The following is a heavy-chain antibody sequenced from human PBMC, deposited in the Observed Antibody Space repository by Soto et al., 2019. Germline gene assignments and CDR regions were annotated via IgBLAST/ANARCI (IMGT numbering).Heavy chain of an antibody. CDR1: RGSIGNGGYS. CDR2: IYNSGST. V-gene: IGHV4-30-2*01. D-gene: IGHD4-4*01. CDR3: ARGGGSNYQFDY. J-gene: IGHJ4*02. Sequence: SETLSLTWAVFRGSIGNGGYSWSWIRQPPGKGLEWIGYIYNSGSTYYNPSLKSRVTISVDRSKNQFSLKLSSVTAADTAVYYCARGGGSNYQFDYWGQGTLVTVSS.